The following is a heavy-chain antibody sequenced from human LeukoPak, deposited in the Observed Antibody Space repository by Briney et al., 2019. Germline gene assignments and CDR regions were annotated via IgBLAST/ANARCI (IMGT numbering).Heavy chain of an antibody. CDR3: ARERTYYYDSNPDYFDY. CDR1: GFTFDDYG. V-gene: IGHV3-20*04. J-gene: IGHJ4*02. Sequence: GGSLRLSCAASGFTFDDYGMSWVRQAPGKGLEWVSGINWNGGSTGYADSVKGRFTISRDNAKNSLYQQMNSLRAGDTALYYCARERTYYYDSNPDYFDYWGQGTLVTVSS. CDR2: INWNGGST. D-gene: IGHD3-22*01.